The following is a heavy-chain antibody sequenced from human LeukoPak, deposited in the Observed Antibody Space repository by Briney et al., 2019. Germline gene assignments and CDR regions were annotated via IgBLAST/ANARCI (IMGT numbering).Heavy chain of an antibody. Sequence: SDTLSLTCTVSGGSISSSTYYWGWIRQPPGKGLEWIGSIYYSGATYYNPSLKSRVTISIDTSKNRFSLRLSSVTAADTAVYYCASPGSGSYYYFDYWGQGTLVTVSS. CDR2: IYYSGAT. CDR3: ASPGSGSYYYFDY. CDR1: GGSISSSTYY. V-gene: IGHV4-39*01. D-gene: IGHD1-26*01. J-gene: IGHJ4*02.